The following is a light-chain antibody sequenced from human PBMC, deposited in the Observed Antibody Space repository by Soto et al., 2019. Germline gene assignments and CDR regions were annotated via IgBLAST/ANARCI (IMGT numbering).Light chain of an antibody. CDR3: QQRSSWPSLT. CDR1: QSVGTY. J-gene: IGKJ4*01. V-gene: IGKV3-11*01. CDR2: DAS. Sequence: EIVLTQSPATLSLSPGERATLSCRATQSVGTYLAWYQQKPGQSPRLLIYDASSRATGIPARFSGSGSGTDFTLTISSREPEDFAVYFCQQRSSWPSLTFGGGTKVEIK.